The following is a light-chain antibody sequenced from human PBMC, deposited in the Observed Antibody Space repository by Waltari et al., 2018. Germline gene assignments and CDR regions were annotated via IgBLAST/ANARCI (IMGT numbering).Light chain of an antibody. CDR1: QSVGWS. CDR3: QHYVRLPVT. CDR2: GAS. J-gene: IGKJ1*01. Sequence: EIVLTQSPGTLSLSPGEGAPLSCRASQSVGWSLAWYQQKPGQAPRLVISGASSRATGIPDRFSGSGSGTDFSLTISRLEPEDFAVYYCQHYVRLPVTYGQGTKVEI. V-gene: IGKV3-20*01.